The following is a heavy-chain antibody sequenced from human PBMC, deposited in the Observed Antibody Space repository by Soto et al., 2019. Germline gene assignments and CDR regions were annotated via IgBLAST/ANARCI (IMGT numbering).Heavy chain of an antibody. CDR1: GFTFSNNW. J-gene: IGHJ4*02. D-gene: IGHD6-19*01. Sequence: PGGSLRLSCAASGFTFSNNWMHWVRQAPGKGPVRVSRINSDGSSTYYADSVKGRFTISRDNVKNTLYLQMNSLRADDTAVYYYASGGIGVHWGQGTLVTVPS. V-gene: IGHV3-74*01. CDR3: ASGGIGVH. CDR2: INSDGSST.